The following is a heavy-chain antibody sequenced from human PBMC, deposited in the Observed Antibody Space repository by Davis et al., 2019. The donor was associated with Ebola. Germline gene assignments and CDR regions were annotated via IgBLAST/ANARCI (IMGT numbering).Heavy chain of an antibody. CDR1: GFTFSSFG. D-gene: IGHD3-3*01. J-gene: IGHJ6*04. Sequence: GESLKISCETSGFTFSSFGMHWLRQAPGKGLEWVAFIRHDGNNKKYADSVQGRFTISRDNSKKTMYLQMNSLRGEDTAVYYCARSGLSFGVVKYHYGMDAWGKGTTVTVSS. CDR3: ARSGLSFGVVKYHYGMDA. V-gene: IGHV3-30*02. CDR2: IRHDGNNK.